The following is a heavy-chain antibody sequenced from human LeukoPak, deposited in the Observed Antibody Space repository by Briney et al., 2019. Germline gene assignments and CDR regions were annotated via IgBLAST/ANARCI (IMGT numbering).Heavy chain of an antibody. CDR1: GGSISDYY. CDR2: IYYSGNT. Sequence: TSETLSLTCTVSGGSISDYYWTWIRQPPGKGLEWIGHIYYSGNTIYNPSLKSRVTISVDTSKNQFSLKLTSVTTADTAVYYCAGEDYFDSSGFASWRFDIWGQGTMVTVSS. D-gene: IGHD3-22*01. J-gene: IGHJ3*02. V-gene: IGHV4-59*01. CDR3: AGEDYFDSSGFASWRFDI.